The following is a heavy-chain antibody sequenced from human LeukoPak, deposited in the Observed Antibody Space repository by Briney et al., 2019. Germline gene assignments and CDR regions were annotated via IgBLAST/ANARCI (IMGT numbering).Heavy chain of an antibody. CDR1: GYTFTGYY. D-gene: IGHD3-9*01. CDR3: ARDAYDILTGYWHFDY. V-gene: IGHV1-2*02. J-gene: IGHJ4*02. CDR2: INPNSGGT. Sequence: ASVKVSCEASGYTFTGYYMHWVGQAPGQGLEWMGWINPNSGGTNYAQKFQGRVTMTRDTSISTAYMELSRLRSDDTAVYYCARDAYDILTGYWHFDYWGQGTLVTVSS.